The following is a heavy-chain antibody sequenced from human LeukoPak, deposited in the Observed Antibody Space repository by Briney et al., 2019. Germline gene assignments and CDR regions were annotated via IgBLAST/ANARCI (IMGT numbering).Heavy chain of an antibody. CDR2: IYYSGST. J-gene: IGHJ5*02. V-gene: IGHV4-59*01. Sequence: SETLSLTCTVSGGSISSYYWSWIRQPSGKGLEWIGYIYYSGSTYYNPSLKSRVTISVDTSKNQFSLKLSSVTAADTAVYYCARQYYWGYNWFDPWGQGTLVTVSS. CDR1: GGSISSYY. CDR3: ARQYYWGYNWFDP. D-gene: IGHD3-10*01.